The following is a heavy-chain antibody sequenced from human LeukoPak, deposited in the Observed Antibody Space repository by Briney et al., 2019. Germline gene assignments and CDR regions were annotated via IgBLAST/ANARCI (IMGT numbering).Heavy chain of an antibody. Sequence: GGSLRLSCAASGFTVSSNYMSWVRQAPGKGLEWVSVIYSGGSTYYADSVKGRFTTSRHNSENTLYLQMNSLKTEDTAVYYCARGYSSGWYYFDYWGQGTLVTVSS. J-gene: IGHJ4*02. V-gene: IGHV3-53*04. CDR2: IYSGGST. D-gene: IGHD6-19*01. CDR1: GFTVSSNY. CDR3: ARGYSSGWYYFDY.